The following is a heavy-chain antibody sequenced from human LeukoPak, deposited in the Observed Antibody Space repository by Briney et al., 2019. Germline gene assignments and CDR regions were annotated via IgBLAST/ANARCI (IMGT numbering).Heavy chain of an antibody. Sequence: PGGSLRLSCAASGFIFSSYSMSWVRQAPGKGLEWVSGISGSGGSTYYIDSVKGRFTISRDNSKNTVYLQMNSLRAEDTAVYYCAKASGYDSGWYYFDFWGQGALVAVSS. CDR1: GFIFSSYS. CDR2: ISGSGGST. V-gene: IGHV3-23*01. D-gene: IGHD6-19*01. CDR3: AKASGYDSGWYYFDF. J-gene: IGHJ4*02.